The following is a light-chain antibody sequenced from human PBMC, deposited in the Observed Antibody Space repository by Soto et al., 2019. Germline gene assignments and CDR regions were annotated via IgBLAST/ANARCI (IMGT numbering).Light chain of an antibody. CDR3: HQYYSIPYT. J-gene: IGKJ2*01. CDR2: WAS. CDR1: HSLLDTSYKKKY. V-gene: IGKV4-1*01. Sequence: DFVMTQSPASLVVSLGERATINCKSSHSLLDTSYKKKYLAWYQQRPGQPPRLLIYWASSRESGVPDRFNGSGSATDFTLTISSLQDEDVAVYYCHQYYSIPYTFGRGTRLEI.